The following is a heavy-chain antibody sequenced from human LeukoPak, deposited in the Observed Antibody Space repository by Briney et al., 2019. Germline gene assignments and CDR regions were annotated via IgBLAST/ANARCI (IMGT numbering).Heavy chain of an antibody. CDR2: ISGIGGKT. CDR1: GFTLSSYT. D-gene: IGHD1-14*01. Sequence: GGSLRLSWAASGFTLSSYTMSWLRQPPGKGLEWVSVISGIGGKTDYPDSVRGRSTFSRDNSKNPLYLQKNGLTPENTPVYSVAKAAPRIPGNFCVSPFDYWGQGTLVTVYS. CDR3: AKAAPRIPGNFCVSPFDY. J-gene: IGHJ4*02. V-gene: IGHV3-23*01.